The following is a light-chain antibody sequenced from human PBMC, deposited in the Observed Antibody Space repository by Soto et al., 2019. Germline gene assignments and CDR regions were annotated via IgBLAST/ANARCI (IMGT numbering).Light chain of an antibody. Sequence: EIVLTQSPGTLSLSPGERATLSCRSSQSVSSSYLAWFQQKPGQAPRLLIYGTSSRATGIPDRFSGSGSGTDFTLTISRLDPEDFAVDYCQQYGSSPYTFGQGTTREIK. J-gene: IGKJ2*01. V-gene: IGKV3-20*01. CDR3: QQYGSSPYT. CDR2: GTS. CDR1: QSVSSSY.